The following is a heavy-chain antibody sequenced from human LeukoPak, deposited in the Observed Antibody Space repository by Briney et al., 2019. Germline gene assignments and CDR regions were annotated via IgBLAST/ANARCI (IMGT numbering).Heavy chain of an antibody. J-gene: IGHJ4*02. CDR2: LSPDGSSS. CDR3: TRSPSLGGSYWGFDY. CDR1: GFTFSTYW. V-gene: IGHV3-74*01. D-gene: IGHD1-26*01. Sequence: GGSLRLSCAASGFTFSTYWMHWVRQAPGRGLVCVSRLSPDGSSSIYADSVKGRFTVSRDNAKNTLYLQMNSLRADDTAVYYCTRSPSLGGSYWGFDYWGQGTLLTVSS.